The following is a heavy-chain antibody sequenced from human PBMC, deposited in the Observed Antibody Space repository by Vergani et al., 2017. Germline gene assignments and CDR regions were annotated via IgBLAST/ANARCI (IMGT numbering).Heavy chain of an antibody. CDR3: ARATIGAARPSGSYYYDYYMDG. Sequence: EVQLVESGGGLVQPGGSLRLSCAASGFTFSSYWMSWVRQAPGKGLEWVANIKQDGSEKYYVDSVKGRFTISKDNAKNSLYLQMNSLRAEDTAVYYCARATIGAARPSGSYYYDYYMDGWGKGTTVTVSS. J-gene: IGHJ6*03. CDR2: IKQDGSEK. V-gene: IGHV3-7*01. D-gene: IGHD3-10*01. CDR1: GFTFSSYW.